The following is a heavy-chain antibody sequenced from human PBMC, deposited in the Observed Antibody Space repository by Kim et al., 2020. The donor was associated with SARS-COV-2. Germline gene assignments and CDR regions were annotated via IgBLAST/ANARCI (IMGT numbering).Heavy chain of an antibody. J-gene: IGHJ2*01. CDR3: ARGGASTVTSFWYVVL. D-gene: IGHD4-17*01. CDR2: VYYSGPP. Sequence: SETLSLTCRVAGVSISSGILAWSWIRQAPGKGPEWIGYVYYSGPPHHNPALSRRVTLSIERSKNQFTLQLRSVTAADTDVYFCARGGASTVTSFWYVVLW. CDR1: GVSISSGILA. V-gene: IGHV4-30-2*01.